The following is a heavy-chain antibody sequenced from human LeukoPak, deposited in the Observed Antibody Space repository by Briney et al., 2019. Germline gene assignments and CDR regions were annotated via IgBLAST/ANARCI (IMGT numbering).Heavy chain of an antibody. CDR1: GYTFTSYD. D-gene: IGHD4-23*01. CDR2: INPNSGGT. CDR3: ARPGFDYGGLSVDY. V-gene: IGHV1-2*02. J-gene: IGHJ4*02. Sequence: ASVKVSCKASGYTFTSYDIHWVRQAPGQGLEWMGWINPNSGGTNYAQKFQGRVTMTRDTSISTAYMELSRLRSDDTAVYYCARPGFDYGGLSVDYWGQGTLVTVSS.